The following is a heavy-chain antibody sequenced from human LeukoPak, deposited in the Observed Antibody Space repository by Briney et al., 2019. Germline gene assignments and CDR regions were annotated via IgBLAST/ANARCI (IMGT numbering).Heavy chain of an antibody. CDR2: IKIKTDGGTT. V-gene: IGHV3-15*07. CDR3: TAPCPCGGDTNYYYYGMDV. Sequence: KSGGSLRLSCEASAFIFSGHWLNWLRQDPGKGLEWVGRIKIKTDGGTTDYAAPVKGRFTISRDDSKNTLYLQMNSLKTEDTAVYYCTAPCPCGGDTNYYYYGMDVWGQGTTVTVSS. D-gene: IGHD2-21*01. CDR1: AFIFSGHW. J-gene: IGHJ6*02.